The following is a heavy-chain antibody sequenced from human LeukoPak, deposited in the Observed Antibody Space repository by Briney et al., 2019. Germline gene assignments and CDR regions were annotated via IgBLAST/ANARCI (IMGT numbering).Heavy chain of an antibody. J-gene: IGHJ4*02. CDR2: IYHSGST. V-gene: IGHV4-38-2*01. Sequence: PGGSLRLSCAVSGYSISSGYYWGWIRQPPGKGLEWIGSIYHSGSTFYNPSLKSRVTISVDTSKNQFSLRLSSVTAADTAVYYCARHEAEMATILGGYWGQGTLVTVSS. CDR1: GYSISSGYY. D-gene: IGHD5-24*01. CDR3: ARHEAEMATILGGY.